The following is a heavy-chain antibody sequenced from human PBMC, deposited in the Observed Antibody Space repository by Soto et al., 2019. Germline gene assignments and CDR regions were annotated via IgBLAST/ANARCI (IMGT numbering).Heavy chain of an antibody. CDR3: AMYNGLGWLQSPPAGY. V-gene: IGHV1-69*13. J-gene: IGHJ4*02. CDR2: IIPIFGTA. Sequence: SVKVSCTASGGTFSSYAISWVRQAPGQGLEWMGGIIPIFGTANYAQKFQGRVTITADESTSTAYMELSSLRSEDTAVYYCAMYNGLGWLQSPPAGYWGQGTLVTVSS. CDR1: GGTFSSYA. D-gene: IGHD1-1*01.